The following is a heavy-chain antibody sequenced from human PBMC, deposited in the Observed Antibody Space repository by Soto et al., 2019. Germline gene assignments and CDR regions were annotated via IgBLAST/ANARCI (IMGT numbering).Heavy chain of an antibody. CDR1: GATFSSYG. CDR3: AKEGASGLYYFDY. J-gene: IGHJ4*02. D-gene: IGHD6-19*01. Sequence: GGSLRLSCAASGATFSSYGMHWVRQAPGKGLEWVAVIWYDGSNKYYADSVKGRFTISRDNSKNTLYLQMNSLRAGDSAIYYCAKEGASGLYYFDYWGQGTLVTVSS. V-gene: IGHV3-33*06. CDR2: IWYDGSNK.